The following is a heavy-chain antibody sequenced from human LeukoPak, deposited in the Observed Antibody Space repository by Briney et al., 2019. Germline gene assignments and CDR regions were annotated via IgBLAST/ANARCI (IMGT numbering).Heavy chain of an antibody. J-gene: IGHJ4*02. Sequence: GGSPRLSCATNGSPLNISATSWARQDPGKGKEWIITMTAISVSTFYADSVKGRSTITRDNSRNTLYLQMNSLGVEDTAVYYCASLSSRLGKTGDDYWGQGSLVTVSS. D-gene: IGHD7-27*01. V-gene: IGHV3-23*01. CDR1: GSPLNISA. CDR3: ASLSSRLGKTGDDY. CDR2: MTAISVST.